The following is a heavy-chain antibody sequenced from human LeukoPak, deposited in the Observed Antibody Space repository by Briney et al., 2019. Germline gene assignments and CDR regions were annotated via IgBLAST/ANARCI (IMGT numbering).Heavy chain of an antibody. CDR2: ISSSSSYI. D-gene: IGHD3-16*01. V-gene: IGHV3-21*04. J-gene: IGHJ6*02. CDR3: AKSTFNYYYYYGMDV. Sequence: PGGSLRLSCAASGFTFSSYSMNWVRQAPGKGLEWVSSISSSSSYIYYADSVKGRFTISRDNSKNTLYLQMNSLRAEDTAVYYCAKSTFNYYYYYGMDVWGQGTTVTVSS. CDR1: GFTFSSYS.